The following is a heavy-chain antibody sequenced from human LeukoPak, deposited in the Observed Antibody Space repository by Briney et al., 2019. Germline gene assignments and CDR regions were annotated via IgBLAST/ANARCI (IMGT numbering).Heavy chain of an antibody. V-gene: IGHV3-20*01. CDR3: ARAVYYDFWSGSPDDAFDI. J-gene: IGHJ3*02. D-gene: IGHD3-3*01. Sequence: SGRSLRLSCAASGFTFDDYGMSWVRQAPGKGLEWVSGINWNGGSTGYADSVKGRFTISRDNAKNSLYLQMNSLRAEDTALYHCARAVYYDFWSGSPDDAFDIWGQGTMVTVSS. CDR1: GFTFDDYG. CDR2: INWNGGST.